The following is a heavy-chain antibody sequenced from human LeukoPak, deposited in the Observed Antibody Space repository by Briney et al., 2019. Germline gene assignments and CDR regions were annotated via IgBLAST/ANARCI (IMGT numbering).Heavy chain of an antibody. CDR2: IYYSGDT. CDR1: DGAIAGYS. J-gene: IGHJ4*02. CDR3: TRVSIHGDSDY. V-gene: IGHV4-59*01. Sequence: SETLSLTCTVSDGAIAGYSWSWIRQPPGKGLEWIGYIYYSGDTNYNPSLQSRVTVSVDTSKNQFSLKLTSVTAADTAVYFCTRVSIHGDSDYWGQGTLVTVSS.